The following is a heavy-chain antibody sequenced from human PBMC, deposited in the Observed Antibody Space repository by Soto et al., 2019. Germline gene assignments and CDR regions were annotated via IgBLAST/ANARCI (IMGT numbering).Heavy chain of an antibody. CDR1: GYTLTELS. CDR3: ATPFRYYYGMEV. CDR2: FDPEDGET. J-gene: IGHJ6*02. Sequence: ASVKVSCKVSGYTLTELSMHWVRQAPGKGLEWMGGFDPEDGETIYAQKFQGRVTMTEDTSTDTAYMELSSLRSEDTAVYYCATPFRYYYGMEVWGQGTTVTVS. V-gene: IGHV1-24*01.